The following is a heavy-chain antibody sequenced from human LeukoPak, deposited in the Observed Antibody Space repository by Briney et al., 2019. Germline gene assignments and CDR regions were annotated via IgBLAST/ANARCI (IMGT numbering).Heavy chain of an antibody. CDR3: AKAVGVLRSFDY. V-gene: IGHV3-23*01. CDR1: GFTFTSYA. J-gene: IGHJ4*02. CDR2: ITNSGGNT. D-gene: IGHD4-17*01. Sequence: GRSLRLSCAASGFTFTSYAISWVRQAPGKGLEWVSTITNSGGNTYYADSVKGRFTISRDNSKNTLYLQMSSLRAEDTAVYYCAKAVGVLRSFDYWGQGTLVTVSS.